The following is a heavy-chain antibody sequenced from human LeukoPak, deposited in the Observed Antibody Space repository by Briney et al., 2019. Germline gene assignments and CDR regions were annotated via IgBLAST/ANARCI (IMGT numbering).Heavy chain of an antibody. CDR2: IYYTGNT. D-gene: IGHD5-18*01. J-gene: IGHJ4*02. V-gene: IGHV4-39*07. CDR1: GVSISSSNSY. Sequence: SETLSLTCTVSGVSISSSNSYWGWIRQPPGKGLEWIASIYYTGNTYYNTSLKSRVTISVDTSKNQFSLKLSSVTAADTAVYYCATPRGYSSEFDYWGQGTLVTVSS. CDR3: ATPRGYSSEFDY.